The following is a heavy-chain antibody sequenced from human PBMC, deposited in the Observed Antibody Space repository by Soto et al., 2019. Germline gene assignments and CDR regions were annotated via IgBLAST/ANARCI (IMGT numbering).Heavy chain of an antibody. Sequence: QVQLQQWGAGLLKPSETLSLTCAVYGGSFSGYQWTWIRQTPGKGLEWIGEINDTGNINYNPSLKRRVTIFIDTPKKQSSLKLSSVTAADTAVYYCARGLIVWFGELSRRGGYYYYMDVWGKGTTVTVSS. CDR2: INDTGNI. CDR3: ARGLIVWFGELSRRGGYYYYMDV. CDR1: GGSFSGYQ. D-gene: IGHD3-10*01. J-gene: IGHJ6*03. V-gene: IGHV4-34*01.